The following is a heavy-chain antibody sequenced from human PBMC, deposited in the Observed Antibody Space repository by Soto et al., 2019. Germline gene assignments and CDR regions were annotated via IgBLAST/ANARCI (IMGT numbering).Heavy chain of an antibody. CDR2: ISPYNGNT. D-gene: IGHD2-21*01. J-gene: IGHJ4*02. Sequence: QVQLVQSGAEVKKPGASVKVSCKASDYTFTSYGISWVRQAPGQGIEWMGWISPYNGNTNYAQNLQGRVTMTTDTSTSTAYMELRSLRSDDTALYYCARESHIGNSDYWGQGTLVTVSS. CDR1: DYTFTSYG. V-gene: IGHV1-18*04. CDR3: ARESHIGNSDY.